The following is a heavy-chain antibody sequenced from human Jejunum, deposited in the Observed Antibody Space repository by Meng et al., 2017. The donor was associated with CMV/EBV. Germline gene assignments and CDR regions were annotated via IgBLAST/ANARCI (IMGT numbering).Heavy chain of an antibody. CDR2: IWYDGSNQ. CDR3: AKDRGGVSYGMDV. V-gene: IGHV3-33*06. D-gene: IGHD6-6*01. J-gene: IGHJ6*02. CDR1: GFTFSNFG. Sequence: SGFTFSNFGMHWIRQAPGKGLEWVAVIWYDGSNQYYAASVKGRFTISRDNSKNMVFLQMNSLRDDDTAVYYCAKDRGGVSYGMDVWGQGTAVTVSS.